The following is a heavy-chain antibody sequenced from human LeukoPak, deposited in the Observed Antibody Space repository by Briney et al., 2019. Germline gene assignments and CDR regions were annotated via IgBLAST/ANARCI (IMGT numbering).Heavy chain of an antibody. D-gene: IGHD3-10*01. CDR1: GYTFTGYY. Sequence: ASVKVSCKASGYTFTGYYIHWVRQAPGQGLEWMGRINPNTGCTNFAQKFQGRVTMTRDTSISTAYMELSSLPSDDTAVYYCAREPMVRDFNWFDPWGQGTLVTVSS. V-gene: IGHV1-2*06. J-gene: IGHJ5*02. CDR3: AREPMVRDFNWFDP. CDR2: INPNTGCT.